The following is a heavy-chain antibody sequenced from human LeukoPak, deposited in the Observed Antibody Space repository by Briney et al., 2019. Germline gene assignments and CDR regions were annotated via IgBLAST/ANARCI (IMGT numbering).Heavy chain of an antibody. Sequence: GGSLRLSCAASGFTVSSNYMHWVRQAPGKGLEWVSVIYITGSTFYADSVKGRFTISRDNTKNTLYLQMQSLRAEDTAVYYCATDGTSCGGDCYSDYWGQGTLVTVSS. CDR1: GFTVSSNY. CDR2: IYITGST. V-gene: IGHV3-53*01. J-gene: IGHJ4*02. D-gene: IGHD2-21*02. CDR3: ATDGTSCGGDCYSDY.